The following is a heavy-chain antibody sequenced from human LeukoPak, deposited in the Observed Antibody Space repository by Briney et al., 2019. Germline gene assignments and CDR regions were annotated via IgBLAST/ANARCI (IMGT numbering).Heavy chain of an antibody. V-gene: IGHV4-4*08. CDR3: ARRALRFLEWLPLGDYMDV. J-gene: IGHJ6*03. CDR1: GGSISTFC. CDR2: IYTSGST. Sequence: SETLSLTCTVSGGSISTFCWNWIRQPPGKGLEWIGRIYTSGSTNYNPSLKSRVTISVDTSKNQFSLKLSSVTAADTAVYYCARRALRFLEWLPLGDYMDVWGKGTTVTVSS. D-gene: IGHD3-3*01.